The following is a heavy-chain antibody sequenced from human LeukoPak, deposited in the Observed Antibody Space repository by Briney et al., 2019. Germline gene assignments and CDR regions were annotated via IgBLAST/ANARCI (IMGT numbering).Heavy chain of an antibody. CDR2: MNPNSGNT. D-gene: IGHD4-17*01. Sequence: ASVKVSCKASGYTFTSYDINWVRQATGQGLEWMGWMNPNSGNTGYAQKFQGRVTMTRNTSISTAYMELSSLRSEDTAVYYCARHYGDYRRHPFDCWGQGTLVTVSS. CDR3: ARHYGDYRRHPFDC. J-gene: IGHJ4*02. V-gene: IGHV1-8*01. CDR1: GYTFTSYD.